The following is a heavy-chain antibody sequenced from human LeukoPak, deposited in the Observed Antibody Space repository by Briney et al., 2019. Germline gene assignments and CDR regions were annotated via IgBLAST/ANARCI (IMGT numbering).Heavy chain of an antibody. Sequence: GGSLRLSCAASGFTFSSYWMSWVRQAPGKGLEWVANIKQDGSEKYYVDSVKGRFTISRDNAKNSLYLQMNSLRAEDTAVYYCARVRSGHFDWLYPSYSMDVWGKETTVTISS. V-gene: IGHV3-7*01. D-gene: IGHD3-9*01. J-gene: IGHJ6*03. CDR1: GFTFSSYW. CDR3: ARVRSGHFDWLYPSYSMDV. CDR2: IKQDGSEK.